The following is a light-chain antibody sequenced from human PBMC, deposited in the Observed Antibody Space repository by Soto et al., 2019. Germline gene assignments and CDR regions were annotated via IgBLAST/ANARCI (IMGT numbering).Light chain of an antibody. CDR3: RSYTSSSTLVV. V-gene: IGLV2-14*01. J-gene: IGLJ1*01. CDR2: DVS. CDR1: SSEVGGYNY. Sequence: QSALTQPASVSGSPGQSITISWTGTSSEVGGYNYVSWYQQHPGKAPKLMIYDVSNRPSGVSNRFSGSKSGNTASLTISGLQTEDEADYYCRSYTSSSTLVVFGTGTKLTVL.